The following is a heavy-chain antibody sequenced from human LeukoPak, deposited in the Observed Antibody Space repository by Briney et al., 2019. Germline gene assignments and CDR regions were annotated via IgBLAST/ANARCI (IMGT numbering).Heavy chain of an antibody. J-gene: IGHJ3*02. CDR2: IYHSGST. D-gene: IGHD2-2*01. CDR3: ATTGYCSSTSCYQWVAFDI. V-gene: IGHV4-59*12. Sequence: SETLSLTCTVSGGSISSYYWSWIRQPPEKGLEWIGYIYHSGSTCYNPSLKSRVTISVDRSKNQFSLKLSSVTAADTAVYNCATTGYCSSTSCYQWVAFDIWGQGTMVTVSS. CDR1: GGSISSYY.